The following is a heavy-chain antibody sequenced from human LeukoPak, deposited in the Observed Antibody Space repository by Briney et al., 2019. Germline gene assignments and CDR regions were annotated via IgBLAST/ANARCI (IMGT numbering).Heavy chain of an antibody. CDR1: GYTFTSYG. J-gene: IGHJ4*02. D-gene: IGHD2-15*01. CDR2: ISAYNGNT. CDR3: ARDLDIVVVVAATHGPFDY. Sequence: GASVKVSCKASGYTFTSYGISWVRQAPGQGLEWMGWISAYNGNTDYAQKLQGRVTMTTDTSTSTAYMELRSLRSDDTAVYYCARDLDIVVVVAATHGPFDYWGQGTLVTVSS. V-gene: IGHV1-18*01.